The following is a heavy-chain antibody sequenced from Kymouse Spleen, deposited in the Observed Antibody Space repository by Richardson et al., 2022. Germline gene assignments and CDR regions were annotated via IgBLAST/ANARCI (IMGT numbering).Heavy chain of an antibody. D-gene: IGHD1-20*01. V-gene: IGHV4-61*01. CDR3: AAGITGTTGFDY. CDR2: IYYSGST. CDR1: GGSVSSGSYY. J-gene: IGHJ4*02. Sequence: QVQLQESGPGLVKPSETLSLTCTVSGGSVSSGSYYWSWIRQPPGKGLEWIGYIYYSGSTNYNPSLKSRVTISVDTSKNQFSLKLSSVTAADTAVYYCAAGITGTTGFDYWGQGTLVTVSS.